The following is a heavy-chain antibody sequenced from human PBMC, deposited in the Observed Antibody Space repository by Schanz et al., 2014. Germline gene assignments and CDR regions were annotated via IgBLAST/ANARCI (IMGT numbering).Heavy chain of an antibody. D-gene: IGHD5-12*01. CDR2: INQDGSEK. J-gene: IGHJ6*03. CDR1: GFTFSSYA. CDR3: ARGGSSGYDFSIYYMDV. Sequence: EVRLVESGGGLVQPGGSLRLSCAASGFTFSSYAMSWVRQAPGKGLEWVANINQDGSEKYYVDSVKGRFTISRDNFKNTLFLQMNSLRAEDTAAYYCARGGSSGYDFSIYYMDVWGKGATVTVSS. V-gene: IGHV3-7*01.